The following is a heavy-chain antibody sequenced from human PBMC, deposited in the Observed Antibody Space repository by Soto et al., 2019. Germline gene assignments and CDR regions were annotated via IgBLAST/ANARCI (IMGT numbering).Heavy chain of an antibody. CDR1: GYSFTSYW. CDR2: IYPGESDT. CDR3: ARHRGEGTSNLRYYYGMDV. Sequence: PGESLKISCTGSGYSFTSYWIGWVRQMPGKGLEWMGIIYPGESDTRYSPSFQGQVTISADKSISTAYLQWSSLKASDTAMYYCARHRGEGTSNLRYYYGMDVWGQGTTVTVSS. J-gene: IGHJ6*02. V-gene: IGHV5-51*01. D-gene: IGHD3-10*01.